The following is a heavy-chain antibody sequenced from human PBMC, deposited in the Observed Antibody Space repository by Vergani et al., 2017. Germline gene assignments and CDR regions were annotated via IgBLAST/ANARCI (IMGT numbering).Heavy chain of an antibody. V-gene: IGHV4-61*02. J-gene: IGHJ6*03. CDR1: GGSISSGSYY. CDR2: IYTSGST. Sequence: QVQLQESGPGLVKPSQTLSLTCTVSGGSISSGSYYWSWIRQPAGKGLEWIGRIYTSGSTNYNPSLKSRVTISVDTSKNQFSLKLSSVTAAATAVYYCARDSDITIFGVGHPDPYYYYYYMDVWGKGTTVTVSS. D-gene: IGHD3-3*01. CDR3: ARDSDITIFGVGHPDPYYYYYYMDV.